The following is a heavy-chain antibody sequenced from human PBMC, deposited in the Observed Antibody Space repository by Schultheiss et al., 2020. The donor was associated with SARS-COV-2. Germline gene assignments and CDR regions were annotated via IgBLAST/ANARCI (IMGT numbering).Heavy chain of an antibody. V-gene: IGHV4-34*01. CDR3: ARDGTIFGVARLGYYFDY. J-gene: IGHJ4*02. CDR1: GGSFSGYY. CDR2: IYYSGST. D-gene: IGHD3-3*01. Sequence: SETLSLTCAVYGGSFSGYYWSWIRQPPGKGLEWIGSIYYSGSTNYNPSLKSRVTMSVDTSKNQFSLKLSSVTAADTAVYYCARDGTIFGVARLGYYFDYWGQGTLVTVSS.